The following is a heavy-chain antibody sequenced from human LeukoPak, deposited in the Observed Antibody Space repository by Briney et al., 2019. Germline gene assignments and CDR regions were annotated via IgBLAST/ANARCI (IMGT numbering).Heavy chain of an antibody. CDR1: RFTFSSYA. Sequence: GGSLRLSCAASRFTFSSYAIHWVRQAPGKGLEWVAVISYDGSNKYYADSVKGRFTISRDNSKNTLYLRMNSLRAEDTAVYYCVRDGDYYDSSGYYDGGYYYFYMDVWGKGTTVTVSS. CDR2: ISYDGSNK. D-gene: IGHD3-22*01. J-gene: IGHJ6*03. V-gene: IGHV3-30*04. CDR3: VRDGDYYDSSGYYDGGYYYFYMDV.